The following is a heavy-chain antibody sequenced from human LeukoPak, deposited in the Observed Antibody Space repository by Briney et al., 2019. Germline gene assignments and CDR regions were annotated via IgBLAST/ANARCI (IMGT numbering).Heavy chain of an antibody. CDR1: GVSIKSVSSC. CDR3: ATAGRYPPWAPICFGR. CDR2: INFRGST. D-gene: IGHD3-10*01. J-gene: IGHJ5*02. V-gene: IGHV4-39*07. Sequence: SETLSLTCTVSGVSIKSVSSCWGWLRQPPGKGLEWIGSINFRGSTYYNPSLKSRITVSVDTSNNQFSLRLTSVYPAASSLYYCATAGRYPPWAPICFGRWGQGTLVTVSS.